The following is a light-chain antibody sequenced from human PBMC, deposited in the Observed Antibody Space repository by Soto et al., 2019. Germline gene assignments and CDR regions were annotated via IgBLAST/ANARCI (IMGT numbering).Light chain of an antibody. V-gene: IGKV1-5*03. CDR2: KAS. CDR3: QHYNSYSEA. CDR1: QSVSNW. Sequence: DIQMTHSPSTLSASVGDGVTITARASQSVSNWLAWYQQKPGKAPKLLIYKASTLKSGVPSRFSGSGSGTEFTLTISSLQPDDFATYYCQHYNSYSEAFGQGTKVDIK. J-gene: IGKJ1*01.